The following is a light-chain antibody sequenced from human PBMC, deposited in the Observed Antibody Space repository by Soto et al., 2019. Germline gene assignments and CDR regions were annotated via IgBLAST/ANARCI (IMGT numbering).Light chain of an antibody. CDR1: SSNIGSNY. V-gene: IGLV1-47*01. CDR3: AAWDDSLSGL. J-gene: IGLJ2*01. Sequence: QSVLTQPPSASGTPGQRVTISCSGSSSNIGSNYVYWYQQLPGTALKLLIYRNNQRPSGVPDRFSGSKSGTSASLAISGLRSEDEADYYCAAWDDSLSGLFGGGTKLTVL. CDR2: RNN.